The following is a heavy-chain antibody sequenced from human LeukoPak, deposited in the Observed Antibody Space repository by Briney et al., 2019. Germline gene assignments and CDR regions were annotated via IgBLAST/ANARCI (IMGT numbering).Heavy chain of an antibody. D-gene: IGHD3-9*01. CDR2: INAGNGNT. J-gene: IGHJ3*02. Sequence: GASVKVSCKASGYSFSTYAIQWVRQAPGQGLEWMGWINAGNGNTKYSQKFQGRVTISRDTSASTVYMELSSLRSEDTAVYYCARGLEVLRYFDAPILSGAFDIWGQGTMVTVSS. CDR1: GYSFSTYA. CDR3: ARGLEVLRYFDAPILSGAFDI. V-gene: IGHV1-3*01.